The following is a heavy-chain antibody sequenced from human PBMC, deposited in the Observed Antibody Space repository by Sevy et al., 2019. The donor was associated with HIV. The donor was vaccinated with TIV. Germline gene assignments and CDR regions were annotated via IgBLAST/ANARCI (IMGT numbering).Heavy chain of an antibody. V-gene: IGHV3-53*01. Sequence: GGSLRLSCAASGFTVSNNYMNWVRQAPGKGLEWVSGISGSGGSGDKTNYTDSVKGRFTISRDDSKNSLYLQLNSLRAEDTAIYYCARKYDSSGYFDYWGQGTLVTVSS. CDR2: ISGSGGSGDKT. CDR1: GFTVSNNY. CDR3: ARKYDSSGYFDY. D-gene: IGHD3-22*01. J-gene: IGHJ4*02.